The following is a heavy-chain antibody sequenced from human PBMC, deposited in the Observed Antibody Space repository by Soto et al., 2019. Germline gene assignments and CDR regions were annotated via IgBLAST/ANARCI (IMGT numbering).Heavy chain of an antibody. V-gene: IGHV1-8*01. Sequence: ASVKVCCKTSGYTFTEYDLNWVRQAPGQGLEYMGWVSPENRNAGYAPQFRGRVSMTTDTSISTAYLELTNLTYEDTAVYYCEVTTGFWGQGTMVTVSS. CDR2: VSPENRNA. CDR3: EVTTGF. D-gene: IGHD1-1*01. J-gene: IGHJ4*02. CDR1: GYTFTEYD.